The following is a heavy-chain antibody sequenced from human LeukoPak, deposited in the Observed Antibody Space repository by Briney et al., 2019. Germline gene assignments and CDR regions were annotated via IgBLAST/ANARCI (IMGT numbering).Heavy chain of an antibody. CDR1: GGSISSSNYY. J-gene: IGHJ5*02. D-gene: IGHD2-2*02. CDR2: VFKTGKT. Sequence: SETLSLTCTVSGGSISSSNYYWGWIRQSPEKGLEWIGSVFKTGKTYHNPSLRSRVTMSVDTSKNQFSLRLTSVTAADTAVYYCARIQGEIVVVSAAIGPWGQGTLVSVSS. V-gene: IGHV4-39*01. CDR3: ARIQGEIVVVSAAIGP.